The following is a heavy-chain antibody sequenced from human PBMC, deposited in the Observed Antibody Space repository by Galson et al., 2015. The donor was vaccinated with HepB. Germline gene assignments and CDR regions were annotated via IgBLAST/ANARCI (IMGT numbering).Heavy chain of an antibody. Sequence: SLRLSCAASGFTVSSNYMSWVRQAPGKGLEWVSVIHSGGSTYYTASVKGRFTISRDNSKNTLYLQLNSLRAEDTAVYYCARGGGVGRGGDYWGLGTLVTVSS. V-gene: IGHV3-53*01. J-gene: IGHJ4*02. CDR1: GFTVSSNY. D-gene: IGHD2-2*01. CDR2: IHSGGST. CDR3: ARGGGVGRGGDY.